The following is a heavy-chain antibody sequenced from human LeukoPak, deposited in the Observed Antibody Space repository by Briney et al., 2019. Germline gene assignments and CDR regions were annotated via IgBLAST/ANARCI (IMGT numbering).Heavy chain of an antibody. Sequence: GGSLRLSCAASGFTFSDYYMSWIRQAPGKGLEWVAFIRYDGSNKYYADSVKGRFTISRDNSKNTLYLQMDSLRAEDTAVYYCATAQREYYYDSSGIMGNWGQGTLVTVSS. CDR2: IRYDGSNK. CDR3: ATAQREYYYDSSGIMGN. V-gene: IGHV3-30*02. J-gene: IGHJ4*02. CDR1: GFTFSDYY. D-gene: IGHD3-22*01.